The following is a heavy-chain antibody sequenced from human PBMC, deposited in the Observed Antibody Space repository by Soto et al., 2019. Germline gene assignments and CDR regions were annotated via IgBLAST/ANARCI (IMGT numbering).Heavy chain of an antibody. CDR1: VFTFSSYA. D-gene: IGHD6-19*01. CDR3: AKDIEGSSGPIAEYFQH. Sequence: GSLRLSCAASVFTFSSYAMSWVRQAPGKGLEWVSAISGSGGSTYNADSVKGRFTISRDNSKNTLYLQMNSLRAEDTAVYYCAKDIEGSSGPIAEYFQHWGQGTLVTVSS. J-gene: IGHJ1*01. CDR2: ISGSGGST. V-gene: IGHV3-23*01.